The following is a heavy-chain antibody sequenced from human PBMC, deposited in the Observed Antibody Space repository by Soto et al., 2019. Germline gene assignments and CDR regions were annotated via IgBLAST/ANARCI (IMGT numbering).Heavy chain of an antibody. V-gene: IGHV1-2*04. CDR2: INPNSGGT. D-gene: IGHD1-26*01. J-gene: IGHJ6*02. CDR3: ARAVHAYXGSYYGLHYYSGMDV. CDR1: GYTFTGYY. Sequence: EASVKVSRKASGYTFTGYYMHWVRQTPGQGLEWMGWINPNSGGTNYAQKFQGWVTMTRDTSISTAYMEPSRLRSDDTAVYYCARAVHAYXGSYYGLHYYSGMDVWGQGTTVTVSS.